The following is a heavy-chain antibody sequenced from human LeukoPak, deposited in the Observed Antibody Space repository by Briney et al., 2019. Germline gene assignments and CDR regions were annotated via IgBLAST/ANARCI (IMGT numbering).Heavy chain of an antibody. D-gene: IGHD3-22*01. CDR1: GFTFSSYA. Sequence: PGGSLRLSCAASGFTFSSYAMSWVRQAPGKGLEWVSAISGSGGSTYYADSVKGRFTISRDNSKNTLYLQMNSLRAEDTAVYYCASHYDHSRYGYFDLWGRGTLVSVSS. V-gene: IGHV3-23*01. CDR2: ISGSGGST. J-gene: IGHJ2*01. CDR3: ASHYDHSRYGYFDL.